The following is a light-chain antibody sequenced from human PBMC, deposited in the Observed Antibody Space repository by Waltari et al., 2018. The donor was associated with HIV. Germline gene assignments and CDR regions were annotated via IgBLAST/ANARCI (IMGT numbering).Light chain of an antibody. CDR2: DVN. V-gene: IGLV2-23*02. Sequence: QSALTQPASVSGSPGQSITISCTGTSSDVGDYNYVSWYQQHPGKAPKRMIYDVNKRSSGVSNRFSGSKSGNTASLTISGLQAEDEADYYCCSYAGSSTVVFGGGTKLTVL. J-gene: IGLJ2*01. CDR3: CSYAGSSTVV. CDR1: SSDVGDYNY.